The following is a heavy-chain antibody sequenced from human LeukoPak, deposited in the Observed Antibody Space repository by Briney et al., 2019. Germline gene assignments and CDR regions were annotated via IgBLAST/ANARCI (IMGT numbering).Heavy chain of an antibody. Sequence: ASVKVSCKASGYTFTSYYMHWVRQAPGQGLEWMGIINPSGGSTSYAQKFQGRVTMTRDTSTSTVYMELSSLRSEDTAVYYCARDIEVSSYYDSSGYYPFDYWGQGTLVTVSS. CDR1: GYTFTSYY. D-gene: IGHD3-22*01. CDR2: INPSGGST. J-gene: IGHJ4*02. V-gene: IGHV1-46*01. CDR3: ARDIEVSSYYDSSGYYPFDY.